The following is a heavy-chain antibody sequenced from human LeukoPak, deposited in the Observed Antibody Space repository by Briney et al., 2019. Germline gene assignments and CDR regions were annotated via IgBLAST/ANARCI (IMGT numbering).Heavy chain of an antibody. D-gene: IGHD2-2*01. CDR3: VSCGTTTCIIRFDH. CDR1: GFTFSRYW. CDR2: IKEDGSEK. Sequence: GGSLRLSCAASGFTFSRYWMNWVRQAPGKGLECVASIKEDGSEKSYVDSVKGRFTISRDNAKNSLYLQMNSLRTEYTAVYYCVSCGTTTCIIRFDHWGQGTLVTVSS. J-gene: IGHJ4*02. V-gene: IGHV3-7*01.